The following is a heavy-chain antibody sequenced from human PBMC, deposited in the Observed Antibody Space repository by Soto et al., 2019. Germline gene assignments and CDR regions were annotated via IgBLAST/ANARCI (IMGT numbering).Heavy chain of an antibody. J-gene: IGHJ4*02. V-gene: IGHV3-30-3*01. Sequence: VQLVESGGGVVQPGRSLRLSCAASGFTFSSYPMHWVRQAPGKGLEWVAIISFDGSIKHYADSLKGRFTISRDNSKNTLYLEVNSLRDEDTAVYYCARPGYSSSWYPDYWGQGNLVTVSS. CDR3: ARPGYSSSWYPDY. CDR2: ISFDGSIK. D-gene: IGHD6-13*01. CDR1: GFTFSSYP.